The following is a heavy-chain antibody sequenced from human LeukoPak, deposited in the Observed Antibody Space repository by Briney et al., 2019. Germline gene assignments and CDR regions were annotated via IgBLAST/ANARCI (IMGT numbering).Heavy chain of an antibody. CDR3: AMSGYYEFDY. CDR1: GGTFSSYA. V-gene: IGHV1-69*01. D-gene: IGHD3-22*01. Sequence: ASVKVSRKASGGTFSSYAISWVRQAPGQGLEWMGGIIPIFGTANYAQKFQGRVTITADESTSTAYMELSSLRSEDTAVYYCAMSGYYEFDYWGQGTLVTVSS. J-gene: IGHJ4*02. CDR2: IIPIFGTA.